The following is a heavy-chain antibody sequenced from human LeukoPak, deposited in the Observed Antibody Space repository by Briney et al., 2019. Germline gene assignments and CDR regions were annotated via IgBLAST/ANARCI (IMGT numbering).Heavy chain of an antibody. D-gene: IGHD6-13*01. Sequence: ASVKVSCKASGYTFTGYYMHWVRQAPGQGLEWMGWINPNSGGTNYAQKFQGRVTMTRDTSISTAYMELSRLRSDDTAVYYCARDLEQQLVRLEFDPWGQGTLVTVSS. CDR1: GYTFTGYY. CDR2: INPNSGGT. V-gene: IGHV1-2*02. J-gene: IGHJ5*02. CDR3: ARDLEQQLVRLEFDP.